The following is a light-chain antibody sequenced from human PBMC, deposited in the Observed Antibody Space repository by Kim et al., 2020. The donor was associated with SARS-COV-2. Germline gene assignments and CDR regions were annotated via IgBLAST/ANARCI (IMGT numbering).Light chain of an antibody. CDR2: DPS. Sequence: GKRATLSCRASQSVSNNVLAWYQQKPVQANRLLISDPSRRATGIADRFSGSGSGTDFTLTISRLEPEDFAVYHCQQHGSAPWTFGQGTKVDIK. CDR1: QSVSNNV. J-gene: IGKJ1*01. CDR3: QQHGSAPWT. V-gene: IGKV3-20*01.